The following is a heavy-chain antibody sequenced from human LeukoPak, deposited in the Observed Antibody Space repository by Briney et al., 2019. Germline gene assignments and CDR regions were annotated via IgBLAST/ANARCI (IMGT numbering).Heavy chain of an antibody. V-gene: IGHV1-24*01. CDR1: GYTLTELS. CDR2: FDPEDGET. J-gene: IGHJ6*03. D-gene: IGHD6-19*01. CDR3: ATGPGAVAGFYYYYMDV. Sequence: ASVKVSCKVSGYTLTELSMHWVRRAPGKGLEWMGGFDPEDGETIYAQKFQGRVTMTEDTSTDTAYMELSSLRSEDTAVYYCATGPGAVAGFYYYYMDVWGKGTTVTVSS.